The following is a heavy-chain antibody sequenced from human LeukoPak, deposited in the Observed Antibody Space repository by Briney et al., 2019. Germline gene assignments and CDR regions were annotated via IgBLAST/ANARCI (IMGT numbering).Heavy chain of an antibody. CDR2: IRYDGSNK. J-gene: IGHJ4*02. V-gene: IGHV3-30*02. Sequence: GGSLRLSCAASGFTFSSYAMHWVRQAPGKGLEWVAFIRYDGSNKYYADSVKGRFTISRDNSKNTLYLQMNSLRAEDTAVYYCVKDRSVPVRGVSYFDYWGQGTLVSVSS. CDR1: GFTFSSYA. CDR3: VKDRSVPVRGVSYFDY. D-gene: IGHD3-10*01.